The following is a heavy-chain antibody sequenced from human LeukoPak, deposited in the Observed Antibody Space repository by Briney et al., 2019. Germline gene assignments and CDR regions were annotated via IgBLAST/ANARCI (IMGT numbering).Heavy chain of an antibody. CDR3: AKATYYYDSSGVPYYFDY. V-gene: IGHV3-23*01. CDR2: ISGSGGST. CDR1: GFTFSSYG. D-gene: IGHD3-22*01. J-gene: IGHJ4*02. Sequence: GGSLRLSCAASGFTFSSYGMSWVRQAPGKGLEWVSAISGSGGSTYYADSVKGRFTISRDNSKNTLYLQMNSLRAEDTAVYYCAKATYYYDSSGVPYYFDYWGQGTLVTVSS.